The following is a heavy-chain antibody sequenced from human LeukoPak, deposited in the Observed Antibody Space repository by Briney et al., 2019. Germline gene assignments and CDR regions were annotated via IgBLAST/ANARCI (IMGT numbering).Heavy chain of an antibody. CDR2: IYPGDSDT. D-gene: IGHD5-12*01. Sequence: GESLKISCKGSGYSFTSYWIGWVRQMPGKGLEWMGIIYPGDSDTRYSPSFQGQVTISADKSISTAYLQWSSLKASDTAMYYCARGGHPGSGYDFFFGYWGQGTLVTVSS. CDR1: GYSFTSYW. J-gene: IGHJ4*02. V-gene: IGHV5-51*01. CDR3: ARGGHPGSGYDFFFGY.